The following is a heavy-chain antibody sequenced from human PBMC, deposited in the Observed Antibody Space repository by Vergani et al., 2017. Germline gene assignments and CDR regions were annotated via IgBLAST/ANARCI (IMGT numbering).Heavy chain of an antibody. V-gene: IGHV4-4*02. Sequence: QVKLQESGPGLVKPSGTLFLTCPVSGGSISSSNWWSWVRQPPGRGLEWIGKIYHSGSTNYNPSLKSRCTISLDKSKNQFSLKLRSVTAADTAVYYCARSGGRMITFGGVIVLDPGGQGTLVTVSS. CDR3: ARSGGRMITFGGVIVLDP. CDR2: IYHSGST. CDR1: GGSISSSNW. J-gene: IGHJ5*02. D-gene: IGHD3-16*02.